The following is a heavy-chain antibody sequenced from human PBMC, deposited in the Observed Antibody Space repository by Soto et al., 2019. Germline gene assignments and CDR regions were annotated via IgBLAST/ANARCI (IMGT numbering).Heavy chain of an antibody. D-gene: IGHD6-19*01. Sequence: GGSLRLSCAASGFTFSSYGMHWVRQAPGKGLEWVAVIWYDGSNKYYADSVKGRFTISRDNSKNTLYLQMNSLRAEDTAVYYCARDKTSSGVFDYWGQGTLVTVSS. CDR2: IWYDGSNK. V-gene: IGHV3-33*01. CDR1: GFTFSSYG. J-gene: IGHJ4*02. CDR3: ARDKTSSGVFDY.